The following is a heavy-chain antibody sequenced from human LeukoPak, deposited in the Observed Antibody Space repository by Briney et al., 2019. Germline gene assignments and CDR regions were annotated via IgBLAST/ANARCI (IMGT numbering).Heavy chain of an antibody. D-gene: IGHD2-2*01. V-gene: IGHV3-74*01. CDR3: ARRYANGAFDI. J-gene: IGHJ3*02. CDR1: GFTFSTYW. CDR2: INPDGGST. Sequence: GGSLRLSCAASGFTFSTYWMHWVRQAPGKGLEWVSCINPDGGSTSYADSVKVRFTNSRDNAENTLHLQMNSLRAEDAAVYYCARRYANGAFDIWGQGTRVTVSS.